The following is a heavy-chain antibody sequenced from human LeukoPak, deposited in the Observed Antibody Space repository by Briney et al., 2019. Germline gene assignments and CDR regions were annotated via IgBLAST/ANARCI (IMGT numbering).Heavy chain of an antibody. V-gene: IGHV3-74*01. Sequence: GGSLRLSCAASGFTFSNYWIHWVRQAPGKGLVWVSRIKGDGSGTIYADSVKGRFTISRDNARNTVYLQMNSLRVEDTAVYYCARDRNYQLSPPWGQGTLVTVSS. CDR3: ARDRNYQLSPP. D-gene: IGHD2-2*01. CDR2: IKGDGSGT. CDR1: GFTFSNYW. J-gene: IGHJ4*02.